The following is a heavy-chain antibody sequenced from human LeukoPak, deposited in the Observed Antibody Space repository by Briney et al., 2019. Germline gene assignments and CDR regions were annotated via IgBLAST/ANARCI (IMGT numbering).Heavy chain of an antibody. D-gene: IGHD3-10*01. CDR1: GFTFSSYA. CDR3: AKGSWSLLWFGELFCYFDY. V-gene: IGHV3-23*01. Sequence: GGSLRLPCAASGFTFSSYAMSWVRQAPGKGLEWVSAISGSGGSTYYADSVKGRFTISRDNSKNTLYLQMNSLRAEDTAVYYCAKGSWSLLWFGELFCYFDYWGQGTLVTVSS. J-gene: IGHJ4*02. CDR2: ISGSGGST.